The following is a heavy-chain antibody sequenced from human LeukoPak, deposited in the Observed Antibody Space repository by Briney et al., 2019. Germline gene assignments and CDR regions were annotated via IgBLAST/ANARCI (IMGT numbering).Heavy chain of an antibody. Sequence: GGSLRLSCAASGFTFSSYGMHWVRQAPGKGLEWVSVIYSGGSTYYADSVKGRFTISRDNSKNTLYLQMNSLRAEDTAVYYCARDKMYYYGSGSYYFDYWGQGTLVTVSS. D-gene: IGHD3-10*01. J-gene: IGHJ4*02. CDR3: ARDKMYYYGSGSYYFDY. V-gene: IGHV3-66*01. CDR2: IYSGGST. CDR1: GFTFSSYG.